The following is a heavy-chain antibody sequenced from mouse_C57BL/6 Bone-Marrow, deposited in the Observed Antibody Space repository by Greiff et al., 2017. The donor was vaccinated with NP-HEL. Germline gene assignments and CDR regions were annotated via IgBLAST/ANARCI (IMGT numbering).Heavy chain of an antibody. Sequence: EVKVEESGGGLVQPKGSLKLSCAASGFTFNTYAMHWVRQAPGKGLEWVARIRSKSSNYATYYADSVKDRFTISRDDSKSMLYLQMNNRKTEDTAMYYCVREGGSSYEFAYWGQGTLVTVSA. V-gene: IGHV10-3*01. D-gene: IGHD1-1*01. CDR2: IRSKSSNYAT. CDR1: GFTFNTYA. CDR3: VREGGSSYEFAY. J-gene: IGHJ3*01.